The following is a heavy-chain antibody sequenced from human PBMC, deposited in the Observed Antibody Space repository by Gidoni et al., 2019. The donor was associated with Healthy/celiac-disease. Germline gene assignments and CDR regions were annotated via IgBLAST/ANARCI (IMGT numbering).Heavy chain of an antibody. V-gene: IGHV4-39*01. CDR1: GGSISSSNYY. J-gene: IGHJ6*03. D-gene: IGHD3-22*01. CDR2: IYYSGST. Sequence: QLQLQESGPGLVKPSETLSLTCTVSGGSISSSNYYRGWIRQPPGKGLEWIGSIYYSGSTYYNPSLKSRVTISVDTSKSEFSLKLSSVTAADTAVYYCAGLPFYYDRGLGDYYYYMDVWGKGTTVTVSS. CDR3: AGLPFYYDRGLGDYYYYMDV.